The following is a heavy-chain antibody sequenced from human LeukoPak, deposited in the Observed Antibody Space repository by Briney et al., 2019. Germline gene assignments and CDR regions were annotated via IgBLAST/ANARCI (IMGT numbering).Heavy chain of an antibody. CDR1: GFTFSDHY. CDR3: ARGDGYDRRSFDY. V-gene: IGHV3-72*01. Sequence: GGSLRLSCAASGFTFSDHYMDWVRQAPGKGREWVGRTRDKANSYTTEYAASVKGRFTIPRDASKTSLYLQMNSLKTEDTAVYYCARGDGYDRRSFDYWGQGTLVTVSS. J-gene: IGHJ4*02. CDR2: TRDKANSYTT. D-gene: IGHD5-12*01.